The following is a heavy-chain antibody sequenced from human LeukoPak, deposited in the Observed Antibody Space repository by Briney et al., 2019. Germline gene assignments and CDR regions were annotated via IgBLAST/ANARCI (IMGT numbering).Heavy chain of an antibody. CDR2: IRYSGST. CDR3: ARDAETSGYDARGFDY. CDR1: GDSLSSGGYS. V-gene: IGHV4-30-4*07. J-gene: IGHJ4*02. Sequence: SETLSLTCEVSGDSLSSGGYSWSWIRQPPGKGLEWIGYIRYSGSTYYNPSLKSRLTMSVEASKTQFSLRLSSVTAADTAVYYCARDAETSGYDARGFDYWGQGTLVTVSS. D-gene: IGHD5-12*01.